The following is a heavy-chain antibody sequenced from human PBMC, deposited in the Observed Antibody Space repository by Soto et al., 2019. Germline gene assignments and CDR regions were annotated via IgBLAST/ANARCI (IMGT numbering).Heavy chain of an antibody. Sequence: QVQLVQSGAEVKKPGSSVKVSCKASGGTFSRYTITWVRQAPGQGLEWMVGITPMFGTPNYAQKFQGRVTITADESTSTAYMELSSLRSEDTAMYYCARDGTLYDSSAYYYLYWGQGTLVTVSS. CDR1: GGTFSRYT. CDR2: ITPMFGTP. D-gene: IGHD3-22*01. V-gene: IGHV1-69*01. J-gene: IGHJ4*02. CDR3: ARDGTLYDSSAYYYLY.